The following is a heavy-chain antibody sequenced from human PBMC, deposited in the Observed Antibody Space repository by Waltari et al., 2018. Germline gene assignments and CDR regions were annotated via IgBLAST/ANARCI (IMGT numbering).Heavy chain of an antibody. CDR2: IKPSGGST. Sequence: VQLVQSGAEVKKPGASVKVSCKASGYTFTSYYMHWVRQAPGQGLEGMGIIKPSGGSTSYAQKFQGRVTMTRDTSTSTVYMELSSLRSEDTAVYYCARDAGATFYYYGMDVWGQGTTVTVSS. CDR3: ARDAGATFYYYGMDV. V-gene: IGHV1-46*01. CDR1: GYTFTSYY. D-gene: IGHD1-26*01. J-gene: IGHJ6*02.